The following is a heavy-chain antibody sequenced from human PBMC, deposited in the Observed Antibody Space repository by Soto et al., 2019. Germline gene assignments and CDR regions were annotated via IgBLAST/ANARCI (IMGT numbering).Heavy chain of an antibody. CDR1: AFTFSSYD. V-gene: IGHV3-13*01. CDR3: ARVNPGDGNWFDP. CDR2: NGTAGDT. Sequence: GGSLRLSCAASAFTFSSYDMHWVRQATGKRLEWVSANGTAGDTYYPGSVKGRFTISRENAKNSLYLQMNSLRAEDTSVYYCARVNPGDGNWFDPWGQGTLVTVSS. J-gene: IGHJ5*02. D-gene: IGHD4-17*01.